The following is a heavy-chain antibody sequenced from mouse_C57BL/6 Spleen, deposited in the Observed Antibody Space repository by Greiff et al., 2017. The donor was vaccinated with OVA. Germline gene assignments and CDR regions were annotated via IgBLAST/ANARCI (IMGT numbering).Heavy chain of an antibody. V-gene: IGHV1-74*01. Sequence: VQLQQPGAELVKPGASVKVSCKASGYTFTSYWMHWVKQRPGQGLEWIGRIHPSDSVTNYNQKFKGKATLTVDKSSSTAYMQLSSLTSEDSAVYYCATGGITTVVAKGYWGQGTTLTVSS. CDR3: ATGGITTVVAKGY. CDR1: GYTFTSYW. D-gene: IGHD1-1*01. J-gene: IGHJ2*01. CDR2: IHPSDSVT.